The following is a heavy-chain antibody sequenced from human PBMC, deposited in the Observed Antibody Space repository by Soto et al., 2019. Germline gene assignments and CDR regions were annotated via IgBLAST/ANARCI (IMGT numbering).Heavy chain of an antibody. D-gene: IGHD3-10*01. Sequence: ASVKVSCKASGYTFTGYYMHWVRHAPGQGLEWMGWINPNSGGTNYAQKFQGRVTMTRDTSISTAYMELSRLRSDDTAVYYCARGQYYGSGSYYFDYWGQGTLVTVSS. CDR3: ARGQYYGSGSYYFDY. J-gene: IGHJ4*02. V-gene: IGHV1-2*02. CDR2: INPNSGGT. CDR1: GYTFTGYY.